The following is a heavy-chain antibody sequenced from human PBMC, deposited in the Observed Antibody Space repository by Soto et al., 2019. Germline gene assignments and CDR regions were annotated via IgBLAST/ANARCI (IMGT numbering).Heavy chain of an antibody. CDR3: ARASGAATG. CDR1: GFTFSSYV. Sequence: GGSLRLSCAASGFTFSSYVLSWVRQAPGKGLEGVANIKQDGSEKYYVDSVKGRFTSSRDNAKNSFYLQMNSLRAEDTAVYYCARASGAATGGGQGTMVTVSS. V-gene: IGHV3-7*03. CDR2: IKQDGSEK. J-gene: IGHJ3*01. D-gene: IGHD2-15*01.